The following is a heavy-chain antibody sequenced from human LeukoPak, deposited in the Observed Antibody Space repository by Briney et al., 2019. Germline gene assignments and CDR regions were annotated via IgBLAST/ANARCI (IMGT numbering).Heavy chain of an antibody. CDR1: GFTFSSYT. V-gene: IGHV3-21*01. CDR2: ITDSSSSM. CDR3: ARDPYSGTYGDTYYYYMDV. J-gene: IGHJ6*03. D-gene: IGHD1-26*01. Sequence: PGGSLRLSCAASGFTFSSYTMNWVRQAPGKGLEWVSSITDSSSSMYYADSVKGRFTISRDNAKNSLCLQMNSLRAEDTAVYYCARDPYSGTYGDTYYYYMDVWGKGTTVTISS.